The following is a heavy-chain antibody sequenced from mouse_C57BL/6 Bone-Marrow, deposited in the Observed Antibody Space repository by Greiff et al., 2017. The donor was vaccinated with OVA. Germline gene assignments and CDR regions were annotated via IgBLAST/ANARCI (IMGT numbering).Heavy chain of an antibody. J-gene: IGHJ2*01. Sequence: VQLQQPGAELVKPGASVKLSCKASGYTFTSYWMHWVKQRPGQGLEWIGMIHPNSGSTNYNEKFKSKATLTVDKSSSPAYMQLSSLTSEDSAVYYCALTRGYYGSSPHVDYWGQGTTLTVAS. V-gene: IGHV1-64*01. CDR1: GYTFTSYW. CDR2: IHPNSGST. D-gene: IGHD1-1*01. CDR3: ALTRGYYGSSPHVDY.